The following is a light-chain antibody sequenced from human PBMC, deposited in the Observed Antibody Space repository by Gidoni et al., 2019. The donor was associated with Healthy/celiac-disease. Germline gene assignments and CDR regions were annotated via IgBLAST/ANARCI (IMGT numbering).Light chain of an antibody. V-gene: IGKV3-15*01. CDR1: QSVSSN. J-gene: IGKJ1*01. Sequence: ELVIAQSPATLSVSPGERATLSCRASQSVSSNLAWYQQKPGQAPRLLIYGASTRDTGIPARFSGSGSGTEFTLTISSLQSEDFAVYYCQQYNNWLWTFXPXTKVEIK. CDR2: GAS. CDR3: QQYNNWLWT.